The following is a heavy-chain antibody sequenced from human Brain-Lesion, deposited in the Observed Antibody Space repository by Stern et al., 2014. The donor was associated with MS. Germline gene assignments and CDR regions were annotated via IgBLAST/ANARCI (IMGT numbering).Heavy chain of an antibody. V-gene: IGHV4-39*01. Sequence: QVQLVQSGPGLVKPSETLSLTCTVAGGSVSSTSYAWAWIRQPPGKGLEWIGPIYYSGNTYYRPPLKSRLTISLAPPKNQSSLQLRSVTAADTAVYYCAGEEDIRYCSGGSCTGNWFDPWGQGTLVTVSS. D-gene: IGHD2-15*01. CDR2: IYYSGNT. J-gene: IGHJ5*02. CDR3: AGEEDIRYCSGGSCTGNWFDP. CDR1: GGSVSSTSYA.